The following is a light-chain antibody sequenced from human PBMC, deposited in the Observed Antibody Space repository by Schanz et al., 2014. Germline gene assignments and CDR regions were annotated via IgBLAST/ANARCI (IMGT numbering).Light chain of an antibody. Sequence: IQMTQSPSSLSASEGDRVTITCRASQTITRSLNWYQQKPGKAPKLLIYAASTLQSGVPSRFSGSGSGTDFTLTISSLQPEDVATYYCQNYDTALFTFGPGTKVDVK. CDR1: QTITRS. J-gene: IGKJ3*01. CDR2: AAS. CDR3: QNYDTALFT. V-gene: IGKV1-39*01.